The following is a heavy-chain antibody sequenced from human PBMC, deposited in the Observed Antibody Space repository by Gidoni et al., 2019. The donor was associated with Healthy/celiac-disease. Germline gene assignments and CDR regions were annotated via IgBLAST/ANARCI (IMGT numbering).Heavy chain of an antibody. CDR3: ARWGGIAARPYYYYYGMDV. D-gene: IGHD6-6*01. V-gene: IGHV4-34*01. J-gene: IGHJ6*02. CDR1: GGSFSGYY. Sequence: QVQLQQWGAGLLKPSETLSLTCAVYGGSFSGYYWSWNRQPPGKGLEWIGEINHRGSTNYNPSLKSRVTISVDTSKNQFSLKLSSVTAADTAVYYCARWGGIAARPYYYYYGMDVWGQGTTVTVSS. CDR2: INHRGST.